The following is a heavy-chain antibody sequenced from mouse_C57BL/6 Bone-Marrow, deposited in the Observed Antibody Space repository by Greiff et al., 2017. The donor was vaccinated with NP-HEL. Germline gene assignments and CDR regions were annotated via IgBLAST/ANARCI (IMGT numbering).Heavy chain of an antibody. CDR1: GFSFNTYA. D-gene: IGHD2-3*01. J-gene: IGHJ3*01. Sequence: EVQLVESGGGLVQPKGSLKLSCAASGFSFNTYAMNWVRQAPGKGLEWVARIRSKSNNYATYYADSVKDRFTISRDDSESMLYLQMNNLKTEDTAIYYCVRHRWLLPPWFAYWGQGTLVTVSA. V-gene: IGHV10-1*01. CDR2: IRSKSNNYAT. CDR3: VRHRWLLPPWFAY.